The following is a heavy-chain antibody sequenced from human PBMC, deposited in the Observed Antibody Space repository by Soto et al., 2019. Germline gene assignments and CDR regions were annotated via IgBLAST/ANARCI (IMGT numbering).Heavy chain of an antibody. J-gene: IGHJ6*02. V-gene: IGHV3-30*18. CDR2: ISYDGSNK. CDR3: AKDQYDYVWGSYRYDYYYYGMDV. Sequence: QVQLVESGGGVVQPGRSLRLSCAASGFTFSSYGMHWVRQAPGKGLAWVAVISYDGSNKYYADSVKGRFTISRDNSKNTLYLQMNSLRAEDTAVYYCAKDQYDYVWGSYRYDYYYYGMDVWGQGTTVTVSS. D-gene: IGHD3-16*02. CDR1: GFTFSSYG.